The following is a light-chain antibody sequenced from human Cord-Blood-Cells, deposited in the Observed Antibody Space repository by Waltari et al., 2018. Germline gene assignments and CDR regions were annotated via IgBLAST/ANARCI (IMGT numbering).Light chain of an antibody. Sequence: QSALTQPASVSGSPGTSNTISCPGTRSDVGGYNYVSWYQQHPGKAPRLMIYDVSNRPSGVSNRFSGSKSGNTASLTISGLQAEDEADYYCSSYTSSSTLVFGTGTKVTVL. CDR2: DVS. J-gene: IGLJ1*01. CDR3: SSYTSSSTLV. CDR1: RSDVGGYNY. V-gene: IGLV2-14*01.